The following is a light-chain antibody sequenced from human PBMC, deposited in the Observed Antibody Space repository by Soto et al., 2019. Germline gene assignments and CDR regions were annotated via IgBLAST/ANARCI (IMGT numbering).Light chain of an antibody. Sequence: EIVLTQSPATLSLSPGERATLSCRASQYIATYLAWYQHKPGQAPRLLIYDASTRVTGIPARFSGSGSGTDFTLTISDLEPEDFAVYFCQQRSSWPLTFGGGTKVQIK. V-gene: IGKV3-11*01. J-gene: IGKJ4*01. CDR1: QYIATY. CDR2: DAS. CDR3: QQRSSWPLT.